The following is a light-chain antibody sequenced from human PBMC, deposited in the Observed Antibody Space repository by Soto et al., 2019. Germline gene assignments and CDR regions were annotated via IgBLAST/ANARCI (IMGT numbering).Light chain of an antibody. CDR2: DAS. CDR1: QSINIW. Sequence: DIRMTQSPSTLSGSVGDRVTITCWGSQSINIWLAWSQQKAGKAPKLLIYDASTLESGVPSRFSGSGSRKEFTLTLSSLQTHHFATYYCQEYNSWRGEWTFGQGTKVDIK. V-gene: IGKV1-5*01. CDR3: QEYNSWRGEWT. J-gene: IGKJ1*01.